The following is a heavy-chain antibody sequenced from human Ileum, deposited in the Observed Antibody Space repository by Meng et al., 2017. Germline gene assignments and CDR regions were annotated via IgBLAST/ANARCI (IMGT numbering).Heavy chain of an antibody. D-gene: IGHD6-13*01. CDR1: GYSIRSGYY. V-gene: IGHV4-38-2*02. J-gene: IGHJ4*01. Sequence: GSLRLSCSVSGYSIRSGYYCGWTRQPPGKGLEWIGSIHHNVSTYYKSSLKTRVTLSVDTSKNQFSLKLSSVTAAATAVYYCVADSGTWYWSYYWGQGTLVTVSS. CDR3: VADSGTWYWSYY. CDR2: IHHNVST.